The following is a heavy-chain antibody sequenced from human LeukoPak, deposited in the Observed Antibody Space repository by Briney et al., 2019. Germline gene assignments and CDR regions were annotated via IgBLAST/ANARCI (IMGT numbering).Heavy chain of an antibody. D-gene: IGHD6-19*01. CDR3: AKAGRLQAVARLTGD. V-gene: IGHV3-23*01. Sequence: PGGSLRLSCAASGFTFSNYVMSWVRQAPGKGLEWVSAIGGGATTYYADYVKGRFTISRDNSKNTLYLQMNSLRAEDTAIYYCAKAGRLQAVARLTGDSGQGTLVTVS. CDR1: GFTFSNYV. CDR2: IGGGATT. J-gene: IGHJ4*02.